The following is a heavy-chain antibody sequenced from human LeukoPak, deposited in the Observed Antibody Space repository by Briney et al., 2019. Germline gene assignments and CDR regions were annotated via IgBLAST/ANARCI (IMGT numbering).Heavy chain of an antibody. CDR1: GGSISSGGYS. Sequence: PSETLSLTCAVSGGSISSGGYSWSWIRQPPGKGLEWIVYIYHSGSTYYNPSLKSRVTISVDRSKNQFSLKLSSVTAADTAVYYCARPGGSSSWPHFDYWGQGTLVTVSS. D-gene: IGHD6-13*01. J-gene: IGHJ4*02. CDR3: ARPGGSSSWPHFDY. V-gene: IGHV4-30-2*01. CDR2: IYHSGST.